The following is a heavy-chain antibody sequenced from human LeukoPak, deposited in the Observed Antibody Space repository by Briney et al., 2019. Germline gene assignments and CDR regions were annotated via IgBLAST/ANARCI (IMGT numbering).Heavy chain of an antibody. Sequence: SETLSLTCTVSGGSISSYYWSWIRQPPGKGLEWIGYIYYSGSTNYNPSLKSRVTISVDTFKNQFSLKLSSVTAADTAVYYCASRAAAGPIDYWGQGTLVTVSS. V-gene: IGHV4-59*01. D-gene: IGHD6-13*01. J-gene: IGHJ4*02. CDR1: GGSISSYY. CDR3: ASRAAAGPIDY. CDR2: IYYSGST.